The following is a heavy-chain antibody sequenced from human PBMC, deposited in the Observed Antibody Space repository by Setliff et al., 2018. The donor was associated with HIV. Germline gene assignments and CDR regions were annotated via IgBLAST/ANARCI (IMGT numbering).Heavy chain of an antibody. Sequence: SETLSLTCTVSGGSISNYYWSWIRQPPGKGLEWIGYIHYSGSTNYNPSLKSQVTISIDTSKSQFSLSLSSVTASDTAIYYYARVNRGAFDIWGQGAMVTVSS. J-gene: IGHJ3*02. D-gene: IGHD1-26*01. CDR2: IHYSGST. V-gene: IGHV4-59*01. CDR3: ARVNRGAFDI. CDR1: GGSISNYY.